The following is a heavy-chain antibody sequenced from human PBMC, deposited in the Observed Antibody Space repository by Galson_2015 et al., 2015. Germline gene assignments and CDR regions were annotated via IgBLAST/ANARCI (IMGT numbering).Heavy chain of an antibody. CDR3: ARNLDPIYYYYGMDV. CDR1: GGTFSSYA. CDR2: IIPIFGTA. J-gene: IGHJ6*02. Sequence: SVKVSCKASGGTFSSYAISWVRQAPGQGLEWMGGIIPIFGTANYAQKFQGRVTITADESTSTAYMELSSLRSEDTAVYYCARNLDPIYYYYGMDVWGQGTTVTVSS. V-gene: IGHV1-69*13.